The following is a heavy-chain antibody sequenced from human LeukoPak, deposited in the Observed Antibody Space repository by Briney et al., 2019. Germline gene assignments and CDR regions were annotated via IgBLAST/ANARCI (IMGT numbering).Heavy chain of an antibody. V-gene: IGHV1-69*13. CDR1: GDAFSSYA. J-gene: IGHJ4*02. D-gene: IGHD2-2*02. CDR3: ARGQSTGYCSSTSCYRYDY. Sequence: GASVKVSCKASGDAFSSYAISWVRQAPGQGLEWMGGIIPIFGTANYAQKFQGRVTITADESTSTAYMELSSLRSEDTAVYYCARGQSTGYCSSTSCYRYDYWGQGTLVTVSS. CDR2: IIPIFGTA.